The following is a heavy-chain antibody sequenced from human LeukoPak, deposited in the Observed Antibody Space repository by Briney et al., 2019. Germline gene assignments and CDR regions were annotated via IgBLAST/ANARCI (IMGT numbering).Heavy chain of an antibody. CDR1: GFTFSSYA. J-gene: IGHJ4*02. V-gene: IGHV3-23*01. Sequence: PGGSLRLSCAASGFTFSSYAMSWVRQAPGKGLEWVSAFSGSGGSTYYADSVKGRFTISGDNSKNTLFLQMNSLRPEDTAMYYCARATRNGYDYWGPGTLVTVSS. CDR3: ARATRNGYDY. CDR2: FSGSGGST. D-gene: IGHD5-24*01.